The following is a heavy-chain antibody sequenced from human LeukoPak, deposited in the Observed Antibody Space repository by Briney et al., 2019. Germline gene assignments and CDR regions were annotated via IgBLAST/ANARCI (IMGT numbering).Heavy chain of an antibody. CDR2: IYHSGST. CDR3: ARGSGYSSSQEGRYYMDV. J-gene: IGHJ6*03. CDR1: GYFISSGYY. V-gene: IGHV4-38-2*02. D-gene: IGHD6-6*01. Sequence: PSETLSLTCTVSGYFISSGYYWGWIRQPPGKGLEWIGSIYHSGSTYYNPSLKSRVTISVDTSKDQFSLKLSSVTAADTAVYYCARGSGYSSSQEGRYYMDVWGKGTTVTVSS.